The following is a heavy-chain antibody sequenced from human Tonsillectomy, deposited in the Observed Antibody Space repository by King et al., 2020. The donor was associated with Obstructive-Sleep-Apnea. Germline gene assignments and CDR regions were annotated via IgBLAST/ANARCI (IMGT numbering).Heavy chain of an antibody. CDR1: GFTFSSYS. CDR3: ARDYGSGRYPHDY. D-gene: IGHD3-10*01. V-gene: IGHV3-48*04. Sequence: VQLVESGGGLVQPGGSLRLSCAASGFTFSSYSMNWVRQAPGKGLEWVSYISSSSSAIYYADSVKGRFTISRDNAKNSLYLQMNSLRAEDTAVYYCARDYGSGRYPHDYWGQGTLVTVSS. CDR2: ISSSSSAI. J-gene: IGHJ4*02.